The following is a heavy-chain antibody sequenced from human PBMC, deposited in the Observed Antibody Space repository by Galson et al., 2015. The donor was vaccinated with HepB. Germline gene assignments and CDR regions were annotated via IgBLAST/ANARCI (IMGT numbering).Heavy chain of an antibody. Sequence: SVKVSCKASGYTFTSYYMHWVRQAPGQGLEWMGIINPSGGSTSYAQKFQGRVTMTRDTSTSTVYMELSSLRSEDTAVYYCARARRPLRFLEWDLDAFDIWGQGTMVTVSS. V-gene: IGHV1-46*01. J-gene: IGHJ3*02. CDR3: ARARRPLRFLEWDLDAFDI. CDR2: INPSGGST. D-gene: IGHD3-3*01. CDR1: GYTFTSYY.